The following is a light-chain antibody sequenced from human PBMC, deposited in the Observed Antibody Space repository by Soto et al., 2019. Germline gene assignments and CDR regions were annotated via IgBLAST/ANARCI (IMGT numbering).Light chain of an antibody. CDR2: GAS. J-gene: IGKJ1*01. V-gene: IGKV3-20*01. Sequence: EIVLAQSPATLSFSPGEIATLSCSASQSVSSSYLAWYQQKPGQAPRLLIYGASSRATGIPDRFSGSGSGTDFTLTISRLEPEDFAVYYCQKYGSSPKKFGQGTKVDIK. CDR1: QSVSSSY. CDR3: QKYGSSPKK.